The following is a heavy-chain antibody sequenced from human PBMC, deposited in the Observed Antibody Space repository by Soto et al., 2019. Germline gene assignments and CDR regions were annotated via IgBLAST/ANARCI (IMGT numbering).Heavy chain of an antibody. J-gene: IGHJ5*02. CDR1: GYTFTSYA. V-gene: IGHV1-3*01. Sequence: ASVKVSCKASGYTFTSYAMHWVRQAPGQRLEWMGWINAGNGNTKYSQKFQGRVIITRDTSASTAYMELSSPRSEDTAVYYCARSTMVRGVNPWGQGTLVTVSS. CDR3: ARSTMVRGVNP. CDR2: INAGNGNT. D-gene: IGHD3-10*01.